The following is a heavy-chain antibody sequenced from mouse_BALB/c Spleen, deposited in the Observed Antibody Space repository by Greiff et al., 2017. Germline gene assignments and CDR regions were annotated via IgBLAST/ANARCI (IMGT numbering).Heavy chain of an antibody. CDR2: IYPSDSYT. V-gene: IGHV1-69*02. J-gene: IGHJ2*01. CDR1: GYTFTSYW. CDR3: TRGGNWAHYFDY. Sequence: QVQLQQPGAELVRPGASVKLSCKASGYTFTSYWINWVKQRPGQGLEWIGNIYPSDSYTNYNQKFKDKATLTVDKSSSTAYMQLSSPTSEDSAVYYCTRGGNWAHYFDYWGQGTTLTVSS. D-gene: IGHD4-1*01.